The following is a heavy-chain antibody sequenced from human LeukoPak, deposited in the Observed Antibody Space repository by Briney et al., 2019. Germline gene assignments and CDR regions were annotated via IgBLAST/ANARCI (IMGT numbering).Heavy chain of an antibody. CDR2: LGTPCDT. Sequence: TGRSLRLSCAASGFTFSDYDMHWVRQATGKGLEEVSALGTPCDTYYTGSVKGRFTNSRENAKNSLYLQMNSLRAGDTAVYYCARVAKERVGGVYYFDYWGQGTLVTVSS. V-gene: IGHV3-13*01. CDR3: ARVAKERVGGVYYFDY. D-gene: IGHD1-1*01. CDR1: GFTFSDYD. J-gene: IGHJ4*02.